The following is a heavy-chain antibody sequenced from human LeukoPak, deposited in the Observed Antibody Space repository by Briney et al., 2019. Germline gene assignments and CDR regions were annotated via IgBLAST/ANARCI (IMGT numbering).Heavy chain of an antibody. V-gene: IGHV4-4*07. CDR2: IYSSGST. CDR1: GGSISNYC. CDR3: ARSTTVAPDHDY. D-gene: IGHD4-23*01. Sequence: SETLSLTCTVSGGSISNYCWSWIRQPAGKGLEWIGRIYSSGSTNYNPSLKSWLTMSVDTSKNQFSLKLSSVTAADTAVYYCARSTTVAPDHDYWGQGTLVTVSS. J-gene: IGHJ4*02.